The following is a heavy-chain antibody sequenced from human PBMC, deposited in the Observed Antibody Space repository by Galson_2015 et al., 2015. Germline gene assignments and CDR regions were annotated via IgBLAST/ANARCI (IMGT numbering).Heavy chain of an antibody. CDR1: GGTFSSYA. J-gene: IGHJ4*02. CDR3: ASPRGSGWYEVVY. CDR2: IIPIFGTA. V-gene: IGHV1-69*13. Sequence: SVKVSCKASGGTFSSYAISWVRQAPGQGLEWMGGIIPIFGTANYAQKFQGRVTITADESTSTAYMELSSLRSEDTAVYYCASPRGSGWYEVVYWGQGTLVTVSS. D-gene: IGHD6-19*01.